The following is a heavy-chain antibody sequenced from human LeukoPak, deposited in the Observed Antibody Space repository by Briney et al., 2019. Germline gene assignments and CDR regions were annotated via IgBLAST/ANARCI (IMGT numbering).Heavy chain of an antibody. Sequence: PSETLSLTCTVSGGSISSYYWSWIRQPPAKGLEWVGYIYYSGNTNYKPSLKSRVTISVDTSKNQFSLKLRSVTAAEPSVYNCARERGRIADWGQGTLVTVSS. V-gene: IGHV4-59*01. J-gene: IGHJ4*02. CDR3: ARERGRIAD. D-gene: IGHD2-21*01. CDR1: GGSISSYY. CDR2: IYYSGNT.